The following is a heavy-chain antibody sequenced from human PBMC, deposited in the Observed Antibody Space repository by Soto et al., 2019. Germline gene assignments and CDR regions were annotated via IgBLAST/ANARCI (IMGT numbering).Heavy chain of an antibody. CDR1: GGSIRSYS. D-gene: IGHD6-13*01. V-gene: IGHV4-4*07. CDR3: VRERAAAGQRTLDY. J-gene: IGHJ4*02. Sequence: SETLSLTCTVSGGSIRSYSCSWIRQPAGKGLEWIGRIYTSGSTNYNPSLKSRVTMSVDTSKSQFSLILSSVTAADTAVYYCVRERAAAGQRTLDYWGQGTLVTVSS. CDR2: IYTSGST.